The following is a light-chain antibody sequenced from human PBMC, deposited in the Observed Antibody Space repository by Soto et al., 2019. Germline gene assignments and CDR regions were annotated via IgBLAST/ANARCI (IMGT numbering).Light chain of an antibody. CDR1: SSNIGSNY. CDR3: VSWDDSLSGVV. V-gene: IGLV1-47*02. J-gene: IGLJ2*01. CDR2: NNN. Sequence: QSVLTQPPSASGTPGQRVTISCSGSSSNIGSNYVYWYQQFPGTAPRLLIYNNNQRPSGVPDRFSGSKSGTSASLAISARRSEDDADYYCVSWDDSLSGVVFGGGTQLTVL.